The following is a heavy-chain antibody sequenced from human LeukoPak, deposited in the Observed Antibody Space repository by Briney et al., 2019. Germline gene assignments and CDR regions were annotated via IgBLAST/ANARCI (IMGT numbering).Heavy chain of an antibody. J-gene: IGHJ4*02. CDR2: INPSSGGT. V-gene: IGHV1-2*02. CDR3: AREVGATMSHFVS. CDR1: RYSFTGHY. Sequence: RRASVKVSSKASRYSFTGHYMHWVRQAPGQGLEWRGWINPSSGGTHYAQKLQARVTMTRDTSISTAYMELSRLRSDDTAVYYCAREVGATMSHFVSWGQGTLVTVSS. D-gene: IGHD1-26*01.